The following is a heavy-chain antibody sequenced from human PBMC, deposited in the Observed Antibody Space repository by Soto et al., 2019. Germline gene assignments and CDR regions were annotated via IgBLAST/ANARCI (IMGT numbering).Heavy chain of an antibody. CDR2: ISGSGGST. D-gene: IGHD2-15*01. J-gene: IGHJ3*02. CDR1: GFTFSSYA. Sequence: EVQLLESGGGLVQPGGSLRLSCAASGFTFSSYAMSWVRQAPGKGLEWVSAISGSGGSTYYADSVKGRFTISRDNSKNTLYLQMNSLRAEDTAVYYCAKDRYCSGGSCYFAFYIWGQGTMVTVSS. V-gene: IGHV3-23*01. CDR3: AKDRYCSGGSCYFAFYI.